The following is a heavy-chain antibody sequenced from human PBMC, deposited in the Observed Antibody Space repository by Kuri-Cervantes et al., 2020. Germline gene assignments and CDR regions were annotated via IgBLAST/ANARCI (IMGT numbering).Heavy chain of an antibody. CDR3: TIQDKF. D-gene: IGHD2-15*01. V-gene: IGHV3-15*04. CDR1: EVTLSNVW. Sequence: GESLKISCAASEVTLSNVWMTWVRQAPGKGLEWVGRIESKSSGGTTNYAAPVKDRLTISRDDSKNTLYLQMNSLKTEDTAVYYCTIQDKFWGQGVLVTVSS. CDR2: IESKSSGGTT. J-gene: IGHJ4*02.